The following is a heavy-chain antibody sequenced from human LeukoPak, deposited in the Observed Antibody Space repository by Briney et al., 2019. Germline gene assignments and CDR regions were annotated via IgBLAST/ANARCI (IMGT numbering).Heavy chain of an antibody. CDR3: ARGVPTSYYYESAAYYFDY. J-gene: IGHJ4*02. CDR1: GGSISSYF. D-gene: IGHD3-22*01. Sequence: SETLPLTCAVSGGSISSYFWSWIRQPPGKGLVWIAYIYYSGSTNYNPSLKGRVTISVDTSRNQFSLKLSSVTAADTAVYYCARGVPTSYYYESAAYYFDYWGQGTLVTVSS. V-gene: IGHV4-59*01. CDR2: IYYSGST.